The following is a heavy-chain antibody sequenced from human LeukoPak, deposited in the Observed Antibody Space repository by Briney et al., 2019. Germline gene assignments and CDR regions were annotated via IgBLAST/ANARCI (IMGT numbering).Heavy chain of an antibody. CDR3: ARESLRPT. CDR2: ISPYSGDT. Sequence: GASVKVSCKASGYTFSNFGISWVRQAPGQGFEWMGWISPYSGDTNYAQEFQGRISMTTDTSTNTAYMELRSLKSDDTAVYYCARESLRPTWGQGTLVTVSS. J-gene: IGHJ4*02. V-gene: IGHV1-18*01. D-gene: IGHD5-12*01. CDR1: GYTFSNFG.